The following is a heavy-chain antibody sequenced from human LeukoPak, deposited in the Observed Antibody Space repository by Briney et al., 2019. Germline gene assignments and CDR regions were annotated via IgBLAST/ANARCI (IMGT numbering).Heavy chain of an antibody. J-gene: IGHJ3*02. CDR3: ARQSMTGNERGDDAFDI. CDR1: GYTFTNYG. CDR2: ISAYNGNT. Sequence: GASVKVSCKASGYTFTNYGITWVRQAPGQGLEWMGWISAYNGNTNSAQKLQGRVTMTTDTSTSTAYMELRSLRSDDTAVYYCARQSMTGNERGDDAFDIWGQGTMVTVSS. V-gene: IGHV1-18*01. D-gene: IGHD3-9*01.